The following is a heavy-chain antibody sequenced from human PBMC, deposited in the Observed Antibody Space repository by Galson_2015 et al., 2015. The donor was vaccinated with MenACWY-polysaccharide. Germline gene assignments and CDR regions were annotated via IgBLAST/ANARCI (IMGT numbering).Heavy chain of an antibody. J-gene: IGHJ4*02. CDR3: ARVGSSYRWWGY. CDR2: IREDGSDK. D-gene: IGHD2-8*02. Sequence: SLRLSCAASGFTFSTYSMSWVRQTPGKGLEWVATIREDGSDKYYLDSVKGRFTVSRDNGKNSLYLQVNSLRAEDTAVYYCARVGSSYRWWGYCGRATLITVSS. V-gene: IGHV3-7*01. CDR1: GFTFSTYS.